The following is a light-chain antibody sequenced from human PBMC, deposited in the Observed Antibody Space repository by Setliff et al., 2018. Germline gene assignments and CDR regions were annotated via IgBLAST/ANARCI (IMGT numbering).Light chain of an antibody. CDR1: TGAVTNSHY. CDR2: DTS. CDR3: SSAYSGFGV. Sequence: QAVVTQEASLTVSPGGTVTLTCGSSTGAVTNSHYPYWFQQKPGQAPRTLIYDTSIKHSWTPARFSGSLLGGKAALTLSGAQSEDEAEYFCSSAYSGFGVFGGGTKVTVL. V-gene: IGLV7-46*01. J-gene: IGLJ3*02.